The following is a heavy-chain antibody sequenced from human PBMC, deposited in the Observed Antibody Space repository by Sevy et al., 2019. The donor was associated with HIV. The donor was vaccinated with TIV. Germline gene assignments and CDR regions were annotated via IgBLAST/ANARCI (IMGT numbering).Heavy chain of an antibody. Sequence: SETLSLTCTVSGGSISSYYWSWIRQPPGKGLEWIGYIYYSGSTNYNPSFKSRVTISVDTFKNQFSLKLSSVTAADMAVYYCATSYSSSWYPDYWCQGTLVTVSS. CDR3: ATSYSSSWYPDY. V-gene: IGHV4-59*01. CDR1: GGSISSYY. CDR2: IYYSGST. D-gene: IGHD6-13*01. J-gene: IGHJ4*02.